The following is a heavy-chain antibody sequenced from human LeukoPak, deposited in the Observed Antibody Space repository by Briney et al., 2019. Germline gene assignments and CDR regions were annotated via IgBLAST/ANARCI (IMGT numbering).Heavy chain of an antibody. J-gene: IGHJ4*02. CDR1: GGTFSSYA. CDR3: ATPGRLWLPPGQGYFDY. V-gene: IGHV1-69*01. D-gene: IGHD5-18*01. Sequence: PVKVSCKASGGTFSSYAISWVRQAPGQGLEWIGGIIPIFGTANYAQKFQGRVTITADESTSTAYMELSSLRSEDTAVYYCATPGRLWLPPGQGYFDYWGQGTLVTVSS. CDR2: IIPIFGTA.